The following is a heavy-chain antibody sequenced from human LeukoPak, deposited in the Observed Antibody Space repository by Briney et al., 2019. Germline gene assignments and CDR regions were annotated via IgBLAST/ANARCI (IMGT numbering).Heavy chain of an antibody. CDR1: GFTFSSYW. D-gene: IGHD1-26*01. CDR2: ISGDGSST. CDR3: ARGYRGNTDY. J-gene: IGHJ4*02. Sequence: GGSLRLSCAASGFTFSSYWMHWVRQAPGKGLVWVSRISGDGSSTTYADSVKGRFTISRDNAKNTLHLQMNSLRAEDTAVYYCARGYRGNTDYWGQGTPVTVSS. V-gene: IGHV3-74*01.